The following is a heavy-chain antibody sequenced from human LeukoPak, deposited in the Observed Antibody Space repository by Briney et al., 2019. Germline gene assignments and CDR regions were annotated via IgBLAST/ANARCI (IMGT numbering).Heavy chain of an antibody. CDR3: ATLVTAAAALGNSGDY. Sequence: ASVKVSCKASGGTFSTYVISWVRQAPGQGLEWMGGIIPVFGTANYAEKFQDRVTITADKSTSTAYMELSSLRSEDTAMYYCATLVTAAAALGNSGDYWGQGTLVTVSS. CDR1: GGTFSTYV. J-gene: IGHJ4*02. D-gene: IGHD6-13*01. V-gene: IGHV1-69*06. CDR2: IIPVFGTA.